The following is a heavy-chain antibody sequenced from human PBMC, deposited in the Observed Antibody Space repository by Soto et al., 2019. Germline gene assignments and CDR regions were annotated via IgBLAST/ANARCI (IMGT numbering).Heavy chain of an antibody. D-gene: IGHD5-18*01. CDR2: MNAGVGNT. V-gene: IGHV1-3*01. CDR1: GYTFTDYA. J-gene: IGHJ4*02. CDR3: ARDTGYTFGSLNY. Sequence: HVALVQSGADVKKPGASVTISCKASGYTFTDYALHWVRQAPGQRLEWMGWMNAGVGNTLYSQKFQGRITITRDTSASTAYMASNSLKSEDTAIYYCARDTGYTFGSLNYWGPGTLVTVSS.